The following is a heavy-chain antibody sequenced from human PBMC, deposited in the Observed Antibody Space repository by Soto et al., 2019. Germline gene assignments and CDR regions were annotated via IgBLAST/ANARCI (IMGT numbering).Heavy chain of an antibody. CDR2: ITGSGATT. D-gene: IGHD4-17*01. CDR3: GKDPNGDYIGAFDM. V-gene: IGHV3-23*01. Sequence: EVQVLESGGGLVQPGGSLRLSCVASGITFSNYALTWVRQTPGQGLEWVSSITGSGATTSYADSVKGRFTISRDNSKNTLYLQVNSLRVEDSAVYYCGKDPNGDYIGAFDMWGQGTMVTVSS. CDR1: GITFSNYA. J-gene: IGHJ3*02.